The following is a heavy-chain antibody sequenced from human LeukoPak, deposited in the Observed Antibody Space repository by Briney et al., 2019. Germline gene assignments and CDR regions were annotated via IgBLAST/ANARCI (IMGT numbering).Heavy chain of an antibody. V-gene: IGHV3-30*18. CDR2: ISYDGSNK. D-gene: IGHD6-19*01. J-gene: IGHJ4*02. Sequence: PGGSLRLSCAASGFTFSSYGMHWVRQAPGKGLEWVAVISYDGSNKHYADSVKGRFTISRDNSKNTLYLQMNSLRAEDTAVYYCAKEVSPSSRYSSGWAFDYWGQGTLVTVSS. CDR1: GFTFSSYG. CDR3: AKEVSPSSRYSSGWAFDY.